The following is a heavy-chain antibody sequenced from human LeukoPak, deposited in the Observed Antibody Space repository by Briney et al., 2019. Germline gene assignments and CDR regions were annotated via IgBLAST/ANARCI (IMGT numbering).Heavy chain of an antibody. J-gene: IGHJ4*02. CDR1: GGSISDDY. CDR3: ARLTSGWHPYQFDY. D-gene: IGHD6-19*01. CDR2: IDSSGST. Sequence: SETLSLTCTVSGGSISDDYWSWIRHSPGGGLEWIAYIDSSGSTTYNPSLKSRATISLDAFNNQFSLKLRSVIAADTAVYYCARLTSGWHPYQFDYWGQGTLVTVSS. V-gene: IGHV4-59*08.